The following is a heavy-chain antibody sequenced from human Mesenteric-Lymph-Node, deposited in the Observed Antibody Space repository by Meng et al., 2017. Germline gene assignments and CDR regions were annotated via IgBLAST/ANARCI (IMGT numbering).Heavy chain of an antibody. Sequence: GSLKISCAASGFTFSSYWMSWVRQAPGKGLERVANINQDESEKYYVDSVKGRFTISRDNAKNSLYLQMNSLRDEDTAVYYCVRDDSTGYYYFDYWGQGTLVTVSS. CDR2: INQDESEK. CDR3: VRDDSTGYYYFDY. D-gene: IGHD3-22*01. CDR1: GFTFSSYW. V-gene: IGHV3-7*01. J-gene: IGHJ4*02.